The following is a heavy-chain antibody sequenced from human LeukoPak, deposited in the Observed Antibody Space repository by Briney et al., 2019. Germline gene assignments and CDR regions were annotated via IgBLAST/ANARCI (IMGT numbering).Heavy chain of an antibody. Sequence: GRSLRLSCAASGFTFSSYGMHWVRQAPGKGLEWVAVISYDGSNKYYADSVKGRFTISRDNSKNTLYLQMNSLRAEDTAVYYCAKDLSYGDYYFDYWGQGTLVTVSS. CDR1: GFTFSSYG. D-gene: IGHD4-17*01. CDR2: ISYDGSNK. CDR3: AKDLSYGDYYFDY. V-gene: IGHV3-30*18. J-gene: IGHJ4*02.